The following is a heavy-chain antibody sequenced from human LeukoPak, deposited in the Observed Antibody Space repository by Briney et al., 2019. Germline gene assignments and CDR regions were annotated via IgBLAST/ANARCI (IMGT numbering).Heavy chain of an antibody. D-gene: IGHD6-13*01. J-gene: IGHJ4*02. CDR1: GYSINNGYY. CDR2: IYHNGST. CDR3: ARAFYSSSWYHKEDFFDY. Sequence: SETLSLTCTVSGYSINNGYYWGWIRQPPGKGLEWIGSIYHNGSTYYKPSLKSRVTISVDTSKNQFSLKLSSVTAADTAVYYCARAFYSSSWYHKEDFFDYWGQGTPVTVSS. V-gene: IGHV4-38-2*02.